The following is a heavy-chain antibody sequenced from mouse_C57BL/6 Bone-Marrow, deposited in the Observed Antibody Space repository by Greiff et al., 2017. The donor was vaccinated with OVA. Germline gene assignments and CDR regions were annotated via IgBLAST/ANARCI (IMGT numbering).Heavy chain of an antibody. CDR2: LDPSDSYT. Sequence: QVQLKQPGAELVMPGASVKLSCKASGYTFTSYWMHWVKQRPGQGLEWIGELDPSDSYTNYNQQFKGKSTLTVDKSSSTAYMQLSSLTSEDSAVYYCARRGIYYDYDGFDYWGQGTTLTVSS. D-gene: IGHD2-4*01. CDR1: GYTFTSYW. J-gene: IGHJ2*01. V-gene: IGHV1-69*01. CDR3: ARRGIYYDYDGFDY.